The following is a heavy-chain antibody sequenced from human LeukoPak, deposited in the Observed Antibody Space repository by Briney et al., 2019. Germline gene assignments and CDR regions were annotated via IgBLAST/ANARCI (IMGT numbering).Heavy chain of an antibody. CDR3: AREASRGFLVSGYYYYMDV. CDR1: GGPISNYY. Sequence: PSETLSLTCTVSGGPISNYYWSWLRQPAGKGLEWIGRIHTTGSTDYNPSLKSRITVSVDTSKNQFSLKLSSVTAADTALYYCAREASRGFLVSGYYYYMDVWGKGTTVTVSS. V-gene: IGHV4-4*07. D-gene: IGHD3-3*01. CDR2: IHTTGST. J-gene: IGHJ6*03.